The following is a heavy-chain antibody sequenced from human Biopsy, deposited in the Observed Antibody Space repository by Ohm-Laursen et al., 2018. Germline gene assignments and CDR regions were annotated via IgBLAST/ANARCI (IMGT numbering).Heavy chain of an antibody. V-gene: IGHV4-34*01. D-gene: IGHD3-9*01. CDR1: GGTFSEYY. CDR2: INHSGTT. J-gene: IGHJ5*01. Sequence: PRTLSLTWAVYGGTFSEYYWTRIRQPPGKGLEGIGEINHSGTTNYNPSIKSRVAISVDTSKYQFSLTLSSLTAADRAMYYCVRGSLTVFNALILLPGRGWFDSWGQGTPVTVSS. CDR3: VRGSLTVFNALILLPGRGWFDS.